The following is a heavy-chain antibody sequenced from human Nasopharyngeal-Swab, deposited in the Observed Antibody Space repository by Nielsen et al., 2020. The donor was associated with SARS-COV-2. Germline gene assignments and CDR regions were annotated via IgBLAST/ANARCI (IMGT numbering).Heavy chain of an antibody. CDR3: ARDRRTEGHSFDI. V-gene: IGHV1-18*01. J-gene: IGHJ3*02. Sequence: ASLTVSCRASGYTFTTYDISWVRRAPGQGLEWMGWISSYYDNTNYAQKLQGRVTLTTDTSTSTAYMELRSLRSDDTAVYYCARDRRTEGHSFDIWGQGTMVTVSS. CDR2: ISSYYDNT. CDR1: GYTFTTYD.